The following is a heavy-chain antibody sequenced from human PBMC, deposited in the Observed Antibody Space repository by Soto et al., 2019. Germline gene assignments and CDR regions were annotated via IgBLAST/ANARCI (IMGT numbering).Heavy chain of an antibody. J-gene: IGHJ6*01. CDR2: IYPGDSDT. CDR3: AIWVQDPGKYYYGMDV. V-gene: IGHV5-51*01. CDR1: GYSFTSYW. Sequence: PGESLKISCKGSGYSFTSYWIGWVRQMPGKGLEWMGIIYPGDSDTRYSPSFQGQVTISADKSISTAYLQWSSLKASDTAMYYCAIWVQDPGKYYYGMDVWGQGSSVTGSA. D-gene: IGHD3-10*01.